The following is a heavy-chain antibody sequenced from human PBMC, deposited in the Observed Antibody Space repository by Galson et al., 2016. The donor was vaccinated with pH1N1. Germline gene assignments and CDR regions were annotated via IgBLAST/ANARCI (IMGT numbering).Heavy chain of an antibody. V-gene: IGHV4-59*01. Sequence: ETLSLTCTVSGGSTSSDYWSWIRQPPGKGLEWIGYIHNSGSTNYNPSLKSRVTISVDTSKKQFSLKLSSVTAADTAVYYCARGDYYYGSGTDEDFGFDPWGQGTLVTVSS. CDR2: IHNSGST. CDR3: ARGDYYYGSGTDEDFGFDP. D-gene: IGHD3-10*01. CDR1: GGSTSSDY. J-gene: IGHJ5*02.